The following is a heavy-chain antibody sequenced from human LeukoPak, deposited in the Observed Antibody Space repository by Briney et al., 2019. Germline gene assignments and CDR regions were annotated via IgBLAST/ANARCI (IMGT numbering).Heavy chain of an antibody. D-gene: IGHD3-22*01. CDR1: GFTFSSYG. V-gene: IGHV3-33*01. J-gene: IGHJ6*02. CDR2: IWYDGSNK. CDR3: AGDRSPLLGDSSGPYYYYGMDV. Sequence: GRSLRLSCAAAGFTFSSYGMHWVSQAPGKGLERVAVIWYDGSNKYYADSVKGRFTISRDNSKNTLYLQMNSLRAEDTAVYYCAGDRSPLLGDSSGPYYYYGMDVWGQGTTVTVSS.